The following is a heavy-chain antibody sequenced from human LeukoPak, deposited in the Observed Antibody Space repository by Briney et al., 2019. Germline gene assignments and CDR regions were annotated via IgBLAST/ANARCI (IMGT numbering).Heavy chain of an antibody. CDR1: GGSICSGGYY. D-gene: IGHD2-2*01. CDR3: ARVHPYHLEL. Sequence: SETLSLTCTVAGGSICSGGYYWSWIRQHPGKGLEWIGYIYYSGSTYYNPSLKSRVTISVDTSKNQFSLKLSSVTAADTAVYYCARVHPYHLELWGHGTLVTVAS. J-gene: IGHJ2*01. CDR2: IYYSGST. V-gene: IGHV4-31*03.